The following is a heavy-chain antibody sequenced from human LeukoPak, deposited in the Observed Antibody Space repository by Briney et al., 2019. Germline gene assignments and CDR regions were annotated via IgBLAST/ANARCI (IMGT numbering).Heavy chain of an antibody. J-gene: IGHJ6*02. V-gene: IGHV1-8*01. CDR3: ARVVIDLYYYGMDV. D-gene: IGHD3-22*01. CDR1: GYTSSSPD. Sequence: ASVKVSCKASGYTSSSPDINWVRQATGQGLEWMGWMNPNSGNTGYAQKFQGRVTMTRNTSISTAYMELSSLRSEDTAVYYCARVVIDLYYYGMDVWGQGTTVTVSS. CDR2: MNPNSGNT.